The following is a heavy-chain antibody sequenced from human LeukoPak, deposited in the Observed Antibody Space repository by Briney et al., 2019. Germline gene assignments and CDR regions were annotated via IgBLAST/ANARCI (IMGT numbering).Heavy chain of an antibody. CDR3: ARDGIGAMVRGSPPGDY. D-gene: IGHD3-10*01. CDR2: IYHSGST. V-gene: IGHV4-38-2*02. J-gene: IGHJ4*02. CDR1: GYSISSGYY. Sequence: SETLSLTCTVSGYSISSGYYWGWIRQPPGKGLEWIGSIYHSGSTYYNPSLKSRVTISVDTSKNQFSLKLSSVTAADTAVYYCARDGIGAMVRGSPPGDYWGQGTLVTVSS.